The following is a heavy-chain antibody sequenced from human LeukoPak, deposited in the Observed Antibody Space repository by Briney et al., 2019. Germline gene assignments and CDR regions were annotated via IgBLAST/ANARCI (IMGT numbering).Heavy chain of an antibody. V-gene: IGHV3-21*01. Sequence: GGSLRLSCAASGFTFSSYSMNWVRQAPGKGLEWVSSISSSGSYMYYAGSVKGRFTISRDNAKNSLYLQMNSLRAEDTAVYYCAREVVTMVRGLIKGFDYWGQGTLVTVSS. J-gene: IGHJ4*02. CDR2: ISSSGSYM. CDR1: GFTFSSYS. D-gene: IGHD3-10*01. CDR3: AREVVTMVRGLIKGFDY.